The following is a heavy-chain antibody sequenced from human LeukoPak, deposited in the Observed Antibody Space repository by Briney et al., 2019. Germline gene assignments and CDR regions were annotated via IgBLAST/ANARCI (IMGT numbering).Heavy chain of an antibody. J-gene: IGHJ4*02. CDR3: ARSPGVARGVLDY. CDR1: GGSISSSSYY. V-gene: IGHV4-39*01. D-gene: IGHD3-10*01. CDR2: IYYSGST. Sequence: SETLSLTCTVSGGSISSSSYYWGWIRQPPGKGLEWIGSIYYSGSTYYNSSLKSRVTISVDTSKNQFSLKLSSVTAADTAVYYCARSPGVARGVLDYWGQGTLVTVSS.